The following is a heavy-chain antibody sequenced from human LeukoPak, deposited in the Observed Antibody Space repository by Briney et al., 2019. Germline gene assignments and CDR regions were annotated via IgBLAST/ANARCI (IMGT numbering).Heavy chain of an antibody. D-gene: IGHD5-12*01. CDR1: GFTFSSYA. J-gene: IGHJ3*02. CDR2: ISGSGGST. Sequence: PGGSLRLSCAASGFTFSSYAMSWVRQAPGKGLEWVSAISGSGGSTYYADSVKGRFTISRDNSKSTLYLQMNSLRAEDTAVYYCAKFSVDIDAFDIWGQGTMVTVSS. CDR3: AKFSVDIDAFDI. V-gene: IGHV3-23*01.